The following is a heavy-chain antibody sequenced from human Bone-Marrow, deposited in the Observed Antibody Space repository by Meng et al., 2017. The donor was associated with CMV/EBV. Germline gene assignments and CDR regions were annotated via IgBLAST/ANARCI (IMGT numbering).Heavy chain of an antibody. CDR1: GFTFSSYG. CDR3: ARRGIAAINDAFDI. J-gene: IGHJ3*02. Sequence: GDSLKISCSASGFTFSSYGMLWVRQAPGKGLEWGSVIYSGSSTYDADSVKGRFTISRDNSKHPLYLQMNSPRAEDTAVYYCARRGIAAINDAFDILGQGTMLTVSS. D-gene: IGHD6-13*01. V-gene: IGHV3-NL1*01. CDR2: IYSGSST.